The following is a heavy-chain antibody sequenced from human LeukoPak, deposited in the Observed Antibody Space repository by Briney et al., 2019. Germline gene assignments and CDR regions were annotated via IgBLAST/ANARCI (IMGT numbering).Heavy chain of an antibody. Sequence: ASVKVSFTASGYTFTSYYMHWVRQAPGQGPEWMGIINPSGGSTSYAQKFRGRVTMTRDTSTSTVYMELSSLRSEDTAVYYCARAADDYVEAFDIWGQGTMVTVSS. J-gene: IGHJ3*02. V-gene: IGHV1-46*01. D-gene: IGHD4-17*01. CDR1: GYTFTSYY. CDR2: INPSGGST. CDR3: ARAADDYVEAFDI.